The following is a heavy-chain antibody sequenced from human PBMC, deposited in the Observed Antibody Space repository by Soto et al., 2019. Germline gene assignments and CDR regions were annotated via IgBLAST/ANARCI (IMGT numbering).Heavy chain of an antibody. CDR2: INHSGST. V-gene: IGHV4-34*01. J-gene: IGHJ4*02. CDR1: GGSFSGYD. Sequence: SETLSLTCAVYGGSFSGYDCTWVRQPPGKGLEWLGEINHSGSTNYNPSLKSRVTISVDTSKNQFSLKLSSVTAADTAVYYFSREKSSTRVIYYGSGSYYLYWGRRILVTICS. CDR3: SREKSSTRVIYYGSGSYYLY. D-gene: IGHD3-10*01.